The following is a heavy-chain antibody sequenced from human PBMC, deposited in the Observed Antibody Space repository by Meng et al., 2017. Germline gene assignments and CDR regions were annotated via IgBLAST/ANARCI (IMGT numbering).Heavy chain of an antibody. D-gene: IGHD1-26*01. Sequence: SETLSLTCTVSGGSISSSSYYWGWIRQPPGKGLEWIGSIYYSGSTYYNPSLKSRVTISVDTSKNQFSLKLSSVTAADTAVYYCARGRGSYNRAAHFDYWGQGTLVTVSS. CDR1: GGSISSSSYY. CDR3: ARGRGSYNRAAHFDY. V-gene: IGHV4-39*07. J-gene: IGHJ4*02. CDR2: IYYSGST.